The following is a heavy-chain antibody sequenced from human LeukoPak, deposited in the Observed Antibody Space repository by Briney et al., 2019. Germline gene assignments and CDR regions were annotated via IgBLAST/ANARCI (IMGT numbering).Heavy chain of an antibody. CDR2: IYYSGST. D-gene: IGHD2-15*01. CDR1: GGSISSSSYY. V-gene: IGHV4-39*01. CDR3: ARRYCSGGSCQFDY. Sequence: PSETLSLTCTVSGGSISSSSYYWGWIRQPPGKGLEWIGSIYYSGSTYYNPSLKSRVTIPVDTSKNQFSLKLSSVTAADTAVYYCARRYCSGGSCQFDYWGQGTLVTVSS. J-gene: IGHJ4*02.